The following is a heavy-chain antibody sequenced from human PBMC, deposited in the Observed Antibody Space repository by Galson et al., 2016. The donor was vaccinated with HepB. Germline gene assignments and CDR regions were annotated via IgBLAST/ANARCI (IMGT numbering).Heavy chain of an antibody. CDR3: ARGRPRRTSGTYYLH. D-gene: IGHD3-10*01. V-gene: IGHV4-34*01. CDR2: INHSGST. J-gene: IGHJ4*02. CDR1: GASLREYY. Sequence: SETLSLTCSVYGASLREYYWSWIRQPPGKGLEWIGEINHSGSTTYNPSLKSRVTISVDTSKGQFSLQLRSVSAADSSVYYCARGRPRRTSGTYYLHWGQGTLVTVSS.